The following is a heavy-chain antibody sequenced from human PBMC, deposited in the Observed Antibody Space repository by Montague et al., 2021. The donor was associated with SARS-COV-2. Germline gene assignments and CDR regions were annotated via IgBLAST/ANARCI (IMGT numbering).Heavy chain of an antibody. D-gene: IGHD4-17*01. J-gene: IGHJ4*02. CDR3: VRDTGSAQAGFDA. Sequence: CAISGDSVWSNTAAWNWIRHSPSGGLEWLGMTNYRSKWTSDYATSVEGRISIDPDTSKNQFFLHLRPVTPEDTGVYYCVRDTGSAQAGFDAWGQGTLVTVSS. CDR2: TNYRSKWTS. V-gene: IGHV6-1*01. CDR1: GDSVWSNTAA.